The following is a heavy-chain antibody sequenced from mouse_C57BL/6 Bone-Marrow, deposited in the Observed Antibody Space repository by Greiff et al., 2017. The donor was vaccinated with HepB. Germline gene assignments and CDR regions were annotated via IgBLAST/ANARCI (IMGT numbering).Heavy chain of an antibody. CDR1: GFTFSDYG. Sequence: EVQLVESGGGLAKPGGSLKLSCAASGFTFSDYGMHWVRQAPEKGLEWVAYISSGSSTIYYADTVKGRFTISRDNAKNTLFLQMTSLRSEDTAMYYCARGLFDYWGQGTTLTVSS. V-gene: IGHV5-17*01. J-gene: IGHJ2*01. CDR3: ARGLFDY. CDR2: ISSGSSTI.